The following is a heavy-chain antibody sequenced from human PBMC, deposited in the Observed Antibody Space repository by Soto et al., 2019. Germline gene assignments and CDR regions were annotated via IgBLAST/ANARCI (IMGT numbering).Heavy chain of an antibody. V-gene: IGHV1-18*01. CDR3: ARVGVGLAAPRVWPY. CDR1: GYTFTSYG. D-gene: IGHD6-13*01. CDR2: INPYNGNT. Sequence: ASVKVSCKASGYTFTSYGISWVRQAPGQGLEWMAWINPYNGNTKYAEKFLGRVTVTTDTSTATAYMEVRSPTSDDTAVFYCARVGVGLAAPRVWPYWGQGTPVTVSS. J-gene: IGHJ4*02.